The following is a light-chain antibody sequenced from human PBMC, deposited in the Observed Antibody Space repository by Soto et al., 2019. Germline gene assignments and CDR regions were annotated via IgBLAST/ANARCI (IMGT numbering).Light chain of an antibody. CDR1: QSVARNY. J-gene: IGKJ5*01. V-gene: IGKV3-20*01. Sequence: ENVLTQSPGTLSLSPGQRATLSCRASQSVARNYLAWYRQKPGQAPRLLIYGASNRATGIPDRFSGSGSGTDFTLTVSRLEPEDFAVYHCQQYGSSPITFGQGTRLEI. CDR3: QQYGSSPIT. CDR2: GAS.